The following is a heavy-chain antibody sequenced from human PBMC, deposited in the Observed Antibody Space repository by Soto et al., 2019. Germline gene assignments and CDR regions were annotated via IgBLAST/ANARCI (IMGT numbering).Heavy chain of an antibody. CDR2: ISFDGSNT. J-gene: IGHJ4*02. CDR1: GSTFRSYG. CDR3: AKDTHLGASSGYYVFDQ. Sequence: QVQLVESGGGVVQPGRSLRLSCAASGSTFRSYGIHWVRQAPGKGLQWVANISFDGSNTHYVDSVQGRFTISRDNSVNTVFLQMNCLRVEDTAVYYSAKDTHLGASSGYYVFDQWGQGTLVTVSS. D-gene: IGHD3-22*01. V-gene: IGHV3-30*18.